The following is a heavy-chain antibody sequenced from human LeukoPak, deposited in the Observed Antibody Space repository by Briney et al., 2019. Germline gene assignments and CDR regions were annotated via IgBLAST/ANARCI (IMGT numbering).Heavy chain of an antibody. CDR3: AKVLNYYDSSGYGSDY. D-gene: IGHD3-22*01. J-gene: IGHJ4*02. CDR1: GFTFSSYA. Sequence: GGSLRLSCAASGFTFSSYAMSWVRQAPGKGLEWVSAISGSGGSTYYADSVKGRFTISRDNSKNTLYLQMNSLRAEDTAVYYCAKVLNYYDSSGYGSDYWGRGTLVTVSS. V-gene: IGHV3-23*01. CDR2: ISGSGGST.